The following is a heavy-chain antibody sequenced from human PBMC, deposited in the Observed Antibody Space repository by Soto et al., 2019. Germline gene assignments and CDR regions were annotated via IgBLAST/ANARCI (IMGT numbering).Heavy chain of an antibody. CDR1: GFTVSSNY. D-gene: IGHD1-1*01. CDR3: ARERPLGYYGMDF. CDR2: IYSGGST. V-gene: IGHV3-53*01. Sequence: GGSLRLSCAASGFTVSSNYMSWVRQAPGKGLEWVSVIYSGGSTYYADSVKGRFTISRDNSKNTLYLQMNSLRAEDTAVYYCARERPLGYYGMDFCGQGTTVTVSS. J-gene: IGHJ6*02.